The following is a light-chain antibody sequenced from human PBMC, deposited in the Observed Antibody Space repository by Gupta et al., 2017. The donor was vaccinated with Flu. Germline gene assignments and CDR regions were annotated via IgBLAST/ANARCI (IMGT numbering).Light chain of an antibody. Sequence: VIISCSGTSTNIGSDGVNWYQQLPGPAPKLLIYKNNQRPSGVPARFSGSKSGTSASLASSGLQPEDEADYYCESGDDSWNARVFGGGTKLTV. CDR2: KNN. CDR1: STNIGSDG. V-gene: IGLV1-44*01. J-gene: IGLJ3*02. CDR3: ESGDDSWNARV.